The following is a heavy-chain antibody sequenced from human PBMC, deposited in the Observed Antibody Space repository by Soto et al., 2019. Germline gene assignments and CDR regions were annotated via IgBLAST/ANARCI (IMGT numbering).Heavy chain of an antibody. Sequence: EVQLVESGGGLVQPGGSLRLSCAASGFTFSSYWMHWVRQAPGRGLEWVANIKQDGSEKRYVDSLKGRFSISRDNAKDSLYLQFNCLRAEDTAVYYCSRGGVGSYFWGQGTLVTVSS. J-gene: IGHJ4*02. CDR3: SRGGVGSYF. CDR2: IKQDGSEK. V-gene: IGHV3-7*04. D-gene: IGHD2-15*01. CDR1: GFTFSSYW.